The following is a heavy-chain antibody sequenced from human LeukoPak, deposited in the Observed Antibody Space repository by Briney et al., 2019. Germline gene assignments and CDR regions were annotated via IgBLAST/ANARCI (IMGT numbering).Heavy chain of an antibody. CDR3: AREGSSGWYRGWFDP. V-gene: IGHV4-59*01. CDR1: GGSISSYY. CDR2: IYYSGST. J-gene: IGHJ5*02. Sequence: SETLSLTCTVSGGSISSYYWSWLRQPPGKGLEWIGYIYYSGSTNYNPSLKSRVTISVDTSKNQFSLKLSSVTAADTAVYYCAREGSSGWYRGWFDPWGQGTLVTVSS. D-gene: IGHD6-19*01.